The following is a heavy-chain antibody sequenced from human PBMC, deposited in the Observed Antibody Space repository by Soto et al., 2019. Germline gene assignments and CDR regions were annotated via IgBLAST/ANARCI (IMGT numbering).Heavy chain of an antibody. CDR1: GDSISGYY. J-gene: IGHJ4*02. CDR3: ARGRSPDSSRHYPDY. Sequence: PSETLSLTCAVYGDSISGYYCSWIRQPPGKGLEWIGEITHRGSTNYNPSLKSRVTISIDTSKKQISLKMSSVTAADTAVYYCARGRSPDSSRHYPDYWGKGTLVTVSS. D-gene: IGHD3-22*01. V-gene: IGHV4-34*01. CDR2: ITHRGST.